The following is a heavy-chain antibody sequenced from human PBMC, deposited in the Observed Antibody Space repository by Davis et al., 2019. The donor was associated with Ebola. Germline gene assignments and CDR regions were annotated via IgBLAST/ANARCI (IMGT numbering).Heavy chain of an antibody. CDR3: ARLRAVWGDIIDY. CDR1: GGSISTYSNY. V-gene: IGHV4-39*02. CDR2: VYYSAST. D-gene: IGHD3-10*01. J-gene: IGHJ4*02. Sequence: SESLSLTCTVSGGSISTYSNYWVRIRQAPGKGLESIGSVYYSASTYYNPSLKSRVTISLDTSKNHFALRLSSVTAADTSTYYCARLRAVWGDIIDYWGQGTLVTVSS.